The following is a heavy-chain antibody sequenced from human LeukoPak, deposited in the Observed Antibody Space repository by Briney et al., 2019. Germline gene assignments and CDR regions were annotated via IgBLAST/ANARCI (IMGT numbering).Heavy chain of an antibody. D-gene: IGHD6-13*01. CDR3: ARGGGIAAAGQLDYFDY. V-gene: IGHV4-61*10. CDR2: IYYSGST. CDR1: GGSISSGSYY. J-gene: IGHJ4*02. Sequence: SQTLSLTCTVSGGSISSGSYYWSWIRQPAGKGLEWIGYIYYSGSTNYNPSLKSRVTISVDTSKNQFSLKLSSVTAADTAVYYCARGGGIAAAGQLDYFDYWGQGTLVTVSS.